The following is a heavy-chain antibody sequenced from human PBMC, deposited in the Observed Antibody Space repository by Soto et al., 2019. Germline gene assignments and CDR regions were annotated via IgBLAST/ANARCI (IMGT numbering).Heavy chain of an antibody. CDR2: IYYSGST. Sequence: SETLSLTCTVSGGSISSGDYYWSWIRQPPGKGLEWIGYIYYSGSTYYNPSLKSRVTISVDTSKNQFSLKLSSVTAADTAVYYCVVYSSSSKDNWFDPWGQGTLGTVSA. D-gene: IGHD6-6*01. CDR1: GGSISSGDYY. V-gene: IGHV4-30-4*02. CDR3: VVYSSSSKDNWFDP. J-gene: IGHJ5*02.